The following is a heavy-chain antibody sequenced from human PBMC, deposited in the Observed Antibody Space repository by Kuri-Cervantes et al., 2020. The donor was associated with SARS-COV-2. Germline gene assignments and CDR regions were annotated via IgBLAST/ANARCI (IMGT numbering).Heavy chain of an antibody. J-gene: IGHJ3*02. D-gene: IGHD3-3*01. CDR3: ARRLEYDFWSGPLDAFDI. V-gene: IGHV3-7*04. Sequence: GESLKISCAASGFTFDAFWMSWVRQAPGKGLEWLGNIKQDGSAKYYVDSVKGRFTISRDNAKNSLFLEMNSLRADDTAVYYCARRLEYDFWSGPLDAFDIWGQGTMVTVSS. CDR2: IKQDGSAK. CDR1: GFTFDAFW.